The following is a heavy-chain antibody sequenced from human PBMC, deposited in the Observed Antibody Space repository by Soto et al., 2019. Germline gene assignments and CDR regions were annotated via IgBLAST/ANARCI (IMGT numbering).Heavy chain of an antibody. CDR2: ISSSSSTI. D-gene: IGHD2-21*01. Sequence: EVQLVESGGGLVQPGGSLRLSCAASGFTFSSCSMNWVRQAPGKGLEWVSYISSSSSTIYYADSVKGRFTISRDNAKNSLYLQMNSLRAEDTAVYYCARSRVVANPYYYYYYMDVWGKGTTVTVSS. V-gene: IGHV3-48*01. CDR1: GFTFSSCS. J-gene: IGHJ6*03. CDR3: ARSRVVANPYYYYYYMDV.